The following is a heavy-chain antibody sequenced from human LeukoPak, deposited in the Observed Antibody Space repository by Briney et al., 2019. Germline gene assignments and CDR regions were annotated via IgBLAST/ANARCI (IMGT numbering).Heavy chain of an antibody. CDR3: ARGPSYCSSTSCYGAYHYYGMDV. CDR1: GGSFSGYY. D-gene: IGHD2-2*01. CDR2: INHSGST. Sequence: SETLSLTCAVYGGSFSGYYWSWIRQPPGKGLEWIGEINHSGSTNYNPSLKSRVTISVDTSKNQFSLKLSSVTAADTAVYYCARGPSYCSSTSCYGAYHYYGMDVWGQGTTVTVSS. J-gene: IGHJ6*02. V-gene: IGHV4-34*01.